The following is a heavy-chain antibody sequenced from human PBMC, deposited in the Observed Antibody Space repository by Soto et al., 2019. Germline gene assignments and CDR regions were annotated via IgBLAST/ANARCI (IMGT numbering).Heavy chain of an antibody. CDR3: AKAQHIVVVTASPDY. CDR2: ISYDGSNK. Sequence: GGSLRLSCAASGFTFSSYGMHWVRQAPGKGLEWVAVISYDGSNKYYADSVKGRFTISTDNYKNTLYLQMNSLRAEDKAVYYCAKAQHIVVVTASPDYWGQGTLVTVSS. CDR1: GFTFSSYG. V-gene: IGHV3-30*18. J-gene: IGHJ4*02. D-gene: IGHD2-21*02.